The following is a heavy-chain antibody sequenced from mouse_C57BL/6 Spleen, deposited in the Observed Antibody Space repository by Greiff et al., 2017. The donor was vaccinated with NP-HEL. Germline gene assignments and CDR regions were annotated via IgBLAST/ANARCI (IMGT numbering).Heavy chain of an antibody. CDR2: IYPGNGDT. CDR1: GYTFTSYN. D-gene: IGHD2-3*01. V-gene: IGHV1-12*01. J-gene: IGHJ1*03. Sequence: LQQSGAELVRPGASVKMSCKASGYTFTSYNMHWVKQTPRQGLEWIGAIYPGNGDTSYNQKFKGKATLTVDKSSSTAYMQLSSLTSEDTAIYYCARCDGPCFDVWGTGTTVTVAS. CDR3: ARCDGPCFDV.